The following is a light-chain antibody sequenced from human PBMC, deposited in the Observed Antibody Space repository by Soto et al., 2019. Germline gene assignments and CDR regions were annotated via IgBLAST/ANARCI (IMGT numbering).Light chain of an antibody. CDR1: QSVSGTY. J-gene: IGKJ5*01. V-gene: IGKV3-20*01. Sequence: EIVLTKSPGNLSLSPGERATLPCRASQSVSGTYFAWYQQKPGQAPRLLISGASSRPTGIPGRFSGSGSGTGFPLTISRLEPEDLAVYYSQQYGRSPQITFGQGTRLEIK. CDR3: QQYGRSPQIT. CDR2: GAS.